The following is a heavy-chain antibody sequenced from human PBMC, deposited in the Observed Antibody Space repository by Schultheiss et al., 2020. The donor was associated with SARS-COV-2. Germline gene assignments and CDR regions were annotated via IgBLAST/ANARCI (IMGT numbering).Heavy chain of an antibody. CDR2: ISYDGSNK. V-gene: IGHV3-30-3*01. CDR1: GFTFSSYA. CDR3: ARQDLYDFWSGYYLDY. D-gene: IGHD3-3*01. Sequence: GGSLRLSCAASGFTFSSYAMHWVRQAPGKGLEWVAVISYDGSNKYYADSVKGRFTISRDNSKNTLYLQMNSLRAEDTAVYYCARQDLYDFWSGYYLDYWGQGTLVTVSS. J-gene: IGHJ4*02.